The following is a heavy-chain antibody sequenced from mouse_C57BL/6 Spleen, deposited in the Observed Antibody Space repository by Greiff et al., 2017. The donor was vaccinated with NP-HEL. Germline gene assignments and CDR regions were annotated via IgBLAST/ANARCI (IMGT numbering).Heavy chain of an antibody. V-gene: IGHV1-69*01. CDR1: GYTFTSYW. CDR3: ARRRVYFDY. CDR2: IDPSDSYT. J-gene: IGHJ2*01. Sequence: VQLQQPGAELVMPGASVKLSCKASGYTFTSYWMHWVKQRPGQGLEWIGEIDPSDSYTNYNQKFKGKSTLTVDKSSSTAYMQLSSLTSEDSAVYYCARRRVYFDYWGQGTTLTVSS.